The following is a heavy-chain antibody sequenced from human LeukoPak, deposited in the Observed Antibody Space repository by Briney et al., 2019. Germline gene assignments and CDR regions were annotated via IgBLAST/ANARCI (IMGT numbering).Heavy chain of an antibody. CDR2: IYYSGST. CDR1: GGSISSYY. Sequence: SETLSLTCTVSGGSISSYYWSWIRQPPGKGLEWIGYIYYSGSTNYNPSLKSRVTISVDTSKNQFSLKLSSVTAADTAVYYCARAWDYWGQGTLVTVST. J-gene: IGHJ4*02. V-gene: IGHV4-59*01. CDR3: ARAWDY.